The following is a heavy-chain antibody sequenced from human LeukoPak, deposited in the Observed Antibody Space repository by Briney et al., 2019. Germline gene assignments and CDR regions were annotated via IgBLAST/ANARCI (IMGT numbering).Heavy chain of an antibody. V-gene: IGHV5-51*01. CDR2: IYSGDSDT. Sequence: GESLKISCKGSGYSFPSYLIGWVRQVPGKGLEWMGIIYSGDSDTRYSPSFQGQVTITADESISTAYLQWSSLKASDTAMYYCARLETVVVPAAPDYYYYYYMDVWGKGTTVTVSS. CDR1: GYSFPSYL. D-gene: IGHD2-2*01. CDR3: ARLETVVVPAAPDYYYYYYMDV. J-gene: IGHJ6*03.